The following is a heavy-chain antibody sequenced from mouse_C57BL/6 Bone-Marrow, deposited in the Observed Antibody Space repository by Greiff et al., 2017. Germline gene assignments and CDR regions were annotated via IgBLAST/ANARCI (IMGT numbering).Heavy chain of an antibody. D-gene: IGHD1-1*01. CDR3: TTRPDYYGSSYYFDY. CDR2: IDPEDGDT. V-gene: IGHV14-1*01. CDR1: GFNIKDYY. J-gene: IGHJ2*01. Sequence: VQLQQSGAELVRPGASVKLSCTASGFNIKDYYMHWVKQRPEQGLEWIGRIDPEDGDTEYAPEFHGKATMTADTSSNTAYLQLSSLTYEDTAVYYCTTRPDYYGSSYYFDYWGQGTTLTVSS.